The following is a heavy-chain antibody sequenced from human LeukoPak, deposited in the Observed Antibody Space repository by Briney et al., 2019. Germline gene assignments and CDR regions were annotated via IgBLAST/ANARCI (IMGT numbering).Heavy chain of an antibody. D-gene: IGHD3-10*02. Sequence: GGSLRLSCAASGFTFSSYCMNWVRQAPGKGLEWVSYISSSGSTIYYADSVKGRFTISRDTAKKSQYLQMNSLRAEDTAVYYCTELGITMIGGVWGKGTPVTISS. CDR2: ISSSGSTI. CDR1: GFTFSSYC. V-gene: IGHV3-48*04. J-gene: IGHJ6*04. CDR3: TELGITMIGGV.